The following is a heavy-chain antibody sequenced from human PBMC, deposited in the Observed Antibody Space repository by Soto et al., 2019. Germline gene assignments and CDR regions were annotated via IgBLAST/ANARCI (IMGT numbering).Heavy chain of an antibody. V-gene: IGHV3-23*01. J-gene: IGHJ6*02. D-gene: IGHD6-13*01. CDR3: AKGIAAAGTYYYYGMDV. Sequence: HPGGSLRLSCAASGFTFSSYAMSWVRQAPGKGLEWVSAISGSGGSTYYADSVKGRFTISRDNSKNTLYLQMNSLRAEDTAVYYCAKGIAAAGTYYYYGMDVWGQETTVTVSS. CDR2: ISGSGGST. CDR1: GFTFSSYA.